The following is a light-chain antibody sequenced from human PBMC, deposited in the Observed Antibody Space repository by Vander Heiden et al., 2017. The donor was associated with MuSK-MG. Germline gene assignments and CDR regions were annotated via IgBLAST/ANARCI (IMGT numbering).Light chain of an antibody. J-gene: IGLJ3*02. V-gene: IGLV1-44*01. CDR1: SSNIGRNT. CDR3: SEPAASLNGLWV. Sequence: TRPPSASGPPVQRVTISCSGGSSNIGRNTVNWYQQVPGTAPKLRSEARDQRPSGVPDRFSCATSCTSAYPVMSGLQSEDEADYYWSEPAASLNGLWVFGGGTKLTVL. CDR2: ARD.